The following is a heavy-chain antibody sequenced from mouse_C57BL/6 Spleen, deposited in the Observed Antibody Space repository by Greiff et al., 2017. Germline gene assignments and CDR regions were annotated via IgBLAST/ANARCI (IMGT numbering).Heavy chain of an antibody. D-gene: IGHD2-4*01. CDR1: GFNIKDYY. Sequence: EVQLQQSGAELVRPGASVKLSCTASGFNIKDYYMHWVKQRPEQGLEWIGRIDPEDGDTEYAPKFQGKATMTADTSSNTAYLQLSSLTSEDTAVYYCTRGYLGLRDAMDDWGQGTSVTVSS. CDR3: TRGYLGLRDAMDD. J-gene: IGHJ4*01. V-gene: IGHV14-1*01. CDR2: IDPEDGDT.